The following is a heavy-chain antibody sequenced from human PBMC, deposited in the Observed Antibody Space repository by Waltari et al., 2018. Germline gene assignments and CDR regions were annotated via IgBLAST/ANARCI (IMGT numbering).Heavy chain of an antibody. V-gene: IGHV3-23*01. J-gene: IGHJ4*02. D-gene: IGHD6-13*01. Sequence: EVQLLESGGGLVQPGGSLRLSCAASGFTFVTSAMTWVRQAPGNALLWVSGFRVPAVPTFYADSVKGRFSISRDNSKKTLYLQINGLTADDTAVYYCAKVAGIAAAEFHFDFWGRGTLVTVSA. CDR1: GFTFVTSA. CDR3: AKVAGIAAAEFHFDF. CDR2: FRVPAVPT.